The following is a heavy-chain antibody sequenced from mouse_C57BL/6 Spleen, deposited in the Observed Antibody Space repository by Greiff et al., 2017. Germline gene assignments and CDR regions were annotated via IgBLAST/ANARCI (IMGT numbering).Heavy chain of an antibody. CDR1: GFSLSTFGMG. CDR2: IWWDDDK. V-gene: IGHV8-8*01. D-gene: IGHD2-3*01. J-gene: IGHJ2*01. CDR3: ARMNLGWLLRAFDY. Sequence: QVQLKESGPGILQPSQTLSLTCSFSGFSLSTFGMGVGWIRQPSGKGLEWLAHIWWDDDKYYNPALKSRLTISKDTSKNQVFLKIANVDTADTATYYCARMNLGWLLRAFDYWGQGTTLTVSS.